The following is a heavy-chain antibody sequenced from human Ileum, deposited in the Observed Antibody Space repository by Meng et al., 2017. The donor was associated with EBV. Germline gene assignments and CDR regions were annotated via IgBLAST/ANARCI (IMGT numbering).Heavy chain of an antibody. J-gene: IGHJ4*02. CDR1: GFTFSGDY. CDR3: AREHGDYGYYFDY. Sequence: QPAVSCGGLDNPGGGRIFSCAAAGFTFSGDYMSWIRQSPGKGVEWGSYISSSGSTTYYDASVKGRVTISRDNAKNSLYLQMNSLRAQDTAVYYCAREHGDYGYYFDYWGQETLVTVSS. V-gene: IGHV3-11*01. CDR2: ISSSGSTT. D-gene: IGHD4-17*01.